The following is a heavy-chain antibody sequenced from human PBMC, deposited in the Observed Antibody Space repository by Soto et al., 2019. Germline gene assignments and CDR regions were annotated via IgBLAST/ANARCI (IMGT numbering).Heavy chain of an antibody. J-gene: IGHJ5*02. D-gene: IGHD6-19*01. CDR2: ISHDGINK. CDR3: ARDMYSSDYFVKWFEP. V-gene: IGHV3-30-3*01. Sequence: QVRLVESGGGVVQPGRSLRLSCTASGFSFSSYAMYWFRQPPGKGLEWGAVISHDGINKHYADSVKGRVTVSIDNSNHSMDLQLNSLRGEDTAMYYCARDMYSSDYFVKWFEPWGQGTLVTVSS. CDR1: GFSFSSYA.